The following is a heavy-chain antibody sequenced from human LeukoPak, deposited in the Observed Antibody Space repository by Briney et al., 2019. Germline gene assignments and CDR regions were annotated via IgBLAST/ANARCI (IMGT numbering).Heavy chain of an antibody. D-gene: IGHD1-20*01. Sequence: GGSLRLSCAASGFTFSSYAMSWVRQAPGKGLEWVSTISGGDGSTYYAVSVKGRFTISRDNSKNQVVLTMTNMDPVDTATYYCAHFIIGNNNWFDPWGQGTLVTVSS. J-gene: IGHJ5*02. CDR2: ISGGDGST. V-gene: IGHV3-23*01. CDR3: AHFIIGNNNWFDP. CDR1: GFTFSSYA.